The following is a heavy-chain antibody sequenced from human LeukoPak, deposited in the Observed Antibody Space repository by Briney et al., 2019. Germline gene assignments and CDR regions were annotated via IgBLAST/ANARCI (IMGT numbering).Heavy chain of an antibody. Sequence: GGSLRLSCAASGFSFTTYWMSWVRQAPGKGLEWVANIKQDGSEKYYVDSVKGRFTISRDNAKNSLYLQMNSLRAEDTAVYYCARGRTLFDYWGQGTLVTFSS. V-gene: IGHV3-7*01. CDR2: IKQDGSEK. D-gene: IGHD1-14*01. CDR3: ARGRTLFDY. CDR1: GFSFTTYW. J-gene: IGHJ4*02.